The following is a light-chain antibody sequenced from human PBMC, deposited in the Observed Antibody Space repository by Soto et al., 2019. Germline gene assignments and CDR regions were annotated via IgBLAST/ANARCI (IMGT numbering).Light chain of an antibody. CDR3: QQYKSSST. CDR1: QSIGTY. CDR2: KAS. J-gene: IGKJ1*01. V-gene: IGKV1-5*03. Sequence: DIHVTQSTSSLSESVGHRITIICRASQSIGTYLNWYQQRPGKAPKLLIYKASTLKSGVPSRFSGSGSGTEFTLTITSLKPDDFAVYYCQQYKSSSTFGQGTKVDIK.